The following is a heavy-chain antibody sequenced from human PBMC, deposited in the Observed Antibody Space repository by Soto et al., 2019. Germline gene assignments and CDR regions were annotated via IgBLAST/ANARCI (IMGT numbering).Heavy chain of an antibody. Sequence: SGTLSLTCAVSGGSISSGGFSRILIRQPPGKGLEWIGYIYHSGSTYYNPSLKSRVTISVDRSKNQFSLKLTSVTPADTAVYYCARRITALEIFDFWGQGTLVTVSS. J-gene: IGHJ4*02. CDR1: GGSISSGGFS. CDR2: IYHSGST. D-gene: IGHD3-10*01. V-gene: IGHV4-30-2*01. CDR3: ARRITALEIFDF.